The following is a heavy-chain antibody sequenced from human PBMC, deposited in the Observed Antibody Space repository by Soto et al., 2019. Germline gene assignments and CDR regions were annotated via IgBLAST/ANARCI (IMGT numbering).Heavy chain of an antibody. CDR1: EFTFSRQW. V-gene: IGHV3-7*03. D-gene: IGHD3-10*01. Sequence: PGGSLRLSCAAYEFTFSRQWMSWVRQAPGQGLEWVASIKEDGSEKYYVDSVKGRFTISRDNAKNSLYLQMNSLRAEDTAVYYCARDYYGWGSHDNWGQGTLVTVSS. CDR2: IKEDGSEK. J-gene: IGHJ4*02. CDR3: ARDYYGWGSHDN.